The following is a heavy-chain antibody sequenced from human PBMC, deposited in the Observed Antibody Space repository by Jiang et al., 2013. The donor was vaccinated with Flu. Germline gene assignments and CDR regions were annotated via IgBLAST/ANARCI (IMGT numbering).Heavy chain of an antibody. CDR2: IYGGGTT. J-gene: IGHJ5*02. D-gene: IGHD5-24*01. CDR1: GFTVSGNY. V-gene: IGHV3-53*01. CDR3: ARQGDGGRAFDP. Sequence: QLVESGGGLIQPGGSLRLSCAASGFTVSGNYMSWVRQAPGKGLEWVSVIYGGGTTFYANSVKGRVTISRDNSNNTVFLQMNSLRAEDTAVYYCARQGDGGRAFDPWGQGTLVTVSS.